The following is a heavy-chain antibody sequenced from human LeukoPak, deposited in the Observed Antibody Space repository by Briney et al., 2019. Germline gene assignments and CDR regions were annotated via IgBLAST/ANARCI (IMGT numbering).Heavy chain of an antibody. J-gene: IGHJ4*02. V-gene: IGHV3-53*01. Sequence: GGSLRLSCAASGFTVSSNYMSWVRQAPGKGLEWVSVIYTGGSTYYADSVKGRFTISRDNSKSTLYIQMNSLRAEDTAVYYCARAKPKNMVRGLIMRRESRYYFDYWGQGTLVTVSS. D-gene: IGHD3-10*01. CDR2: IYTGGST. CDR1: GFTVSSNY. CDR3: ARAKPKNMVRGLIMRRESRYYFDY.